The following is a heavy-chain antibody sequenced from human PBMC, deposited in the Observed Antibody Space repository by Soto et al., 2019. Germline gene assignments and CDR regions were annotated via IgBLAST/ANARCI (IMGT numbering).Heavy chain of an antibody. CDR3: ATSPGSAAGDY. Sequence: QVQLQQSGPGLVKPSGTLSLTCAVSDSSISITNWWCWVRPPPGKELEWIGKIYLGGSTNYNPSLERRATISVDKSKNQCPPKLSFGTAADTAVYYCATSPGSAAGDYWGQGTLATVSS. J-gene: IGHJ4*02. D-gene: IGHD6-13*01. V-gene: IGHV4-4*02. CDR2: IYLGGST. CDR1: DSSISITNW.